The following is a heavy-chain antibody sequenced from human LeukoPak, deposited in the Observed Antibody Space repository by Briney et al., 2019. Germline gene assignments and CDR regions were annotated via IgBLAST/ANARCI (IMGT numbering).Heavy chain of an antibody. CDR3: ARVGGDNLHDAFDI. CDR1: GYTFTGYY. V-gene: IGHV1-2*02. Sequence: ASVNVSCTASGYTFTGYYMHWVRQAPGQGLEWMGWINPNSGGTNYAQKFQGRVTMTRDTSISTAYMELSRLRSDDTAVYYCARVGGDNLHDAFDIWGQGTMVTVSS. J-gene: IGHJ3*02. D-gene: IGHD2-21*02. CDR2: INPNSGGT.